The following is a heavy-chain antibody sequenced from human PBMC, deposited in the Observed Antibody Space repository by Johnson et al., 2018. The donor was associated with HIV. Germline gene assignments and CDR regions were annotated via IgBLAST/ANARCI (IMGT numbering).Heavy chain of an antibody. CDR3: AKDFGSSSWHAFDI. D-gene: IGHD6-13*01. CDR1: GFTISSKY. Sequence: QVQLVESGGGLVQPGRSLRLSCAASGFTISSKYFNWVRQAPGKGLEWVSVISYDGSNKYYADSVKGRFTISRDNSKNTLYLQMNNLRAEDTSVYYCAKDFGSSSWHAFDIWGQGTMVTVSS. J-gene: IGHJ3*02. V-gene: IGHV3-30*18. CDR2: ISYDGSNK.